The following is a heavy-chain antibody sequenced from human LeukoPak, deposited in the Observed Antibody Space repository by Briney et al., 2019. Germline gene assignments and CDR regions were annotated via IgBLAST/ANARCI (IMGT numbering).Heavy chain of an antibody. CDR1: GGSIRRHY. J-gene: IGHJ4*02. CDR3: AASSGYVSDFDY. D-gene: IGHD5-12*01. CDR2: IYKSGSNSENT. V-gene: IGHV4-4*07. Sequence: SETLSLTCTVSGGSIRRHYWSWIRQSAGKGLEWMGRIYKSGSNSENTNYNPSLESRVTVAADTSNNQFSLKLSSVTAADTAVYYCAASSGYVSDFDYWGQGTLVTVSS.